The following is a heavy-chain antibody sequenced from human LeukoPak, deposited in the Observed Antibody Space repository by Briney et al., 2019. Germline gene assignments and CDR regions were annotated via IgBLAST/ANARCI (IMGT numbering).Heavy chain of an antibody. CDR2: MNPNSGNT. CDR3: ARLLGYCSSTSCYGAFDI. Sequence: ASVKVSCKASGYTFTSYDINWVRQATGQGLEWMGWMNPNSGNTGYAQKFQGRVTMTRNTSISTAYMEPSSLRSEDTAVYYCARLLGYCSSTSCYGAFDIWGQGTMVTVSS. J-gene: IGHJ3*02. D-gene: IGHD2-2*01. CDR1: GYTFTSYD. V-gene: IGHV1-8*01.